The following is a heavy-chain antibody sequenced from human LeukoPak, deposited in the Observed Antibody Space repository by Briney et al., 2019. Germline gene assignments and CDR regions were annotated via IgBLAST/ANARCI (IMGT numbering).Heavy chain of an antibody. Sequence: GGLRLSCAASGFTFSSYEMNWVRQAPGKGLVWVSRINSDGRSTNYADSVKGRFSISRDNAENTLYLQMNSLRVEDTAVYYCVRGADTGYSSDSWGQGTLVTVSS. J-gene: IGHJ4*02. CDR2: INSDGRST. CDR3: VRGADTGYSSDS. D-gene: IGHD3-9*01. V-gene: IGHV3-74*01. CDR1: GFTFSSYE.